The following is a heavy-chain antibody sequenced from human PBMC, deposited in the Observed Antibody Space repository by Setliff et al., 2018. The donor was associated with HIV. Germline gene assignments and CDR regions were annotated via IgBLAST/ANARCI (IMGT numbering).Heavy chain of an antibody. V-gene: IGHV1-2*04. CDR3: ARGGIAAAGTLNYYYYGLDV. D-gene: IGHD6-13*01. CDR1: GYTFTGYY. J-gene: IGHJ6*02. Sequence: ASVKVSCKASGYTFTGYYLHWVRQAPGQGLEWMGWINPNSGGTNYAQKFQGWVTMTRDTSISTTYMELSRLRSDDTAVYYCARGGIAAAGTLNYYYYGLDVWGQGTTVTVSS. CDR2: INPNSGGT.